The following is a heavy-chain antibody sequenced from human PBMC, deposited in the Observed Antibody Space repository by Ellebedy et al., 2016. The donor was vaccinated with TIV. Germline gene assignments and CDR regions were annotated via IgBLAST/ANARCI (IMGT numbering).Heavy chain of an antibody. V-gene: IGHV3-53*01. CDR3: ARAMSY. D-gene: IGHD3-22*01. CDR2: IYSGGST. J-gene: IGHJ4*02. Sequence: GESLKISCAASGFTVSSNYMSWVRQAPGKGLEWVSVIYSGGSTYYADSVKGRFTISRDNSKNTLYLQMNSLRAEDTAVYYCARAMSYWGQGTLVTVSS. CDR1: GFTVSSNY.